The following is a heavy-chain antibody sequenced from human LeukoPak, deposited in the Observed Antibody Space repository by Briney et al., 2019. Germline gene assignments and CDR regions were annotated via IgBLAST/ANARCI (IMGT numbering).Heavy chain of an antibody. CDR2: IYYSGST. CDR1: GGSFSGYY. J-gene: IGHJ4*02. D-gene: IGHD6-13*01. CDR3: ARTPYSSSSYFDY. Sequence: PSETLSLTCAVYGGSFSGYYWSWIRQPPGKGLEWIGYIYYSGSTNYNPSLKSRVTISVDTSKNQFSLKLSSVTAADTAVYYCARTPYSSSSYFDYWGQGTLVTVSS. V-gene: IGHV4-59*01.